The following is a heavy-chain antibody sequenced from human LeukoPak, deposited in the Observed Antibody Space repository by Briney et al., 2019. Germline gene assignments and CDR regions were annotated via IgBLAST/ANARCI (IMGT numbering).Heavy chain of an antibody. CDR2: IYYSGST. V-gene: IGHV4-59*01. CDR3: ARAYYYDSSGGYGFDP. Sequence: SETLSLTCTVSGDSISSYYWSWIRQPPGKGLEWIGYIYYSGSTNYNPSLKGRVTISVDTSKNQFSLKLSSVTAADTAVYYCARAYYYDSSGGYGFDPWGQGTLVTVSS. J-gene: IGHJ5*02. D-gene: IGHD3-22*01. CDR1: GDSISSYY.